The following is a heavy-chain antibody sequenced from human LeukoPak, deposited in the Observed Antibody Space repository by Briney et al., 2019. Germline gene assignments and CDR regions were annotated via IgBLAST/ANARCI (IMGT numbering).Heavy chain of an antibody. J-gene: IGHJ6*03. CDR3: AKSVGFYYYYYMDV. CDR2: ISGSGGST. V-gene: IGHV3-23*01. CDR1: EFTFSSYG. D-gene: IGHD1-26*01. Sequence: GGSLRLSCAASEFTFSSYGMNWVRQAPGKGLEWVSGISGSGGSTYYADSVKGRFTISRDNSKNTLYVQMNTLRAEDTAVYYCAKSVGFYYYYYMDVWGKGTTVTISS.